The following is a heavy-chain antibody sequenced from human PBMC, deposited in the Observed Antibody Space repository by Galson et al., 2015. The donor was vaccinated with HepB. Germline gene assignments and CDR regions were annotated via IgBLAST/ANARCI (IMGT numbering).Heavy chain of an antibody. D-gene: IGHD2-15*01. CDR2: ISSSSSYI. J-gene: IGHJ5*02. CDR3: ARDDVVVVPATREIGFDP. V-gene: IGHV3-21*01. Sequence: SLRVSCAASGFTFSSYSMNWVRQAPGKGLEWVSSISSSSSYIYYADSVKGRFTISRDNAKNSLYLQMNSLRAEDTAVYYCARDDVVVVPATREIGFDPWGQGTLVTVSS. CDR1: GFTFSSYS.